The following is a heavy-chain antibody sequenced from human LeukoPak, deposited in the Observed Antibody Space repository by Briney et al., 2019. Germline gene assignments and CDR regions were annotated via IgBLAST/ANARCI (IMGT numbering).Heavy chain of an antibody. Sequence: SETLSLTCTVSGGSISSYYWSWIRQPPGKGLEWIGYIYYTGSTNYNPSLKSRVTISVDTSKNHFFLKLTSVTAADTAVYYCARMYDRSGYYYPFDYWGQGTLVTVSS. D-gene: IGHD3-22*01. CDR2: IYYTGST. CDR3: ARMYDRSGYYYPFDY. V-gene: IGHV4-59*08. J-gene: IGHJ4*02. CDR1: GGSISSYY.